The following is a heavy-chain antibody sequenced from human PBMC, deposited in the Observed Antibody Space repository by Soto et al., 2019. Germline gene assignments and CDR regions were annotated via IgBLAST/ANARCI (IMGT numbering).Heavy chain of an antibody. CDR2: ISYDGSNK. V-gene: IGHV3-30-3*01. CDR1: GFTFSSYA. CDR3: ARDQGIAAAGTWVDY. Sequence: GGSLRLSCAASGFTFSSYAMHWVRQAPGKGLEWVAVISYDGSNKYYADSVKGRFTISRDNSKNTLYLQMNSLRAEDTAVYYCARDQGIAAAGTWVDYWGQGTLVTVS. J-gene: IGHJ4*02. D-gene: IGHD6-13*01.